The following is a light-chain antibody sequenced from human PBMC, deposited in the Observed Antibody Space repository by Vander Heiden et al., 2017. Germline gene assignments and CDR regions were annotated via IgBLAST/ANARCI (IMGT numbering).Light chain of an antibody. CDR2: AAS. Sequence: IQMSQSRSSLSASLGDRVTITCRASQSISSYLNWYQQIPGQAPNLLIYAASSLQSGVPSRFSGSGSGTDFTLTISSLQPEDFATYYCQQSDSTPLTFGGGTKVEIK. CDR1: QSISSY. V-gene: IGKV1-39*01. CDR3: QQSDSTPLT. J-gene: IGKJ4*01.